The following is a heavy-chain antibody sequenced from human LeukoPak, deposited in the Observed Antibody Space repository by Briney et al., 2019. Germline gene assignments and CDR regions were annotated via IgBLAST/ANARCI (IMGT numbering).Heavy chain of an antibody. CDR3: AREGYSSSWWRTNWFDP. Sequence: GASVKVSCKASGYTFTGYYMLWVRQAPGQGLEWMGWINPNSGGTNYAQKFQGRVTMTRDTSISTAYMELSRLRSDDTAVYYCAREGYSSSWWRTNWFDPWGQGTLVTVSS. J-gene: IGHJ5*02. CDR1: GYTFTGYY. V-gene: IGHV1-2*02. D-gene: IGHD6-13*01. CDR2: INPNSGGT.